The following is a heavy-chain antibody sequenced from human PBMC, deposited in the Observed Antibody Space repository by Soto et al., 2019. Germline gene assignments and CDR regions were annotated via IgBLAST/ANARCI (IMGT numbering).Heavy chain of an antibody. CDR1: GGSISSSSYY. CDR2: IYHSGNT. J-gene: IGHJ4*02. Sequence: LSLTCTVSGGSISSSSYYWGWIRQPPGKGLEWIGSIYHSGNTYYNPSLKSRVTLSIDTSKNQFSLKLRSVTAADTAMYYCARVKLAGRGSFHDWGQGTLVTVSS. CDR3: ARVKLAGRGSFHD. D-gene: IGHD3-3*02. V-gene: IGHV4-39*07.